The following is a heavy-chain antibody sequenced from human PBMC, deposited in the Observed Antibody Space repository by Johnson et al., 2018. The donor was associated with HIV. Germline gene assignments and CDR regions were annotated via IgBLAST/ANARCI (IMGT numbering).Heavy chain of an antibody. CDR2: ITWNGGSS. D-gene: IGHD5-18*01. V-gene: IGHV3-20*04. J-gene: IGHJ3*02. CDR3: ARAYSYGVFDI. Sequence: VQLVESGGGVVRPGGSLRLSCAASGFSFDDYGMNWVRQVPGKGLEWVSGITWNGGSSTYADSVKGRFTISRDNAKDSLYLQMNRLRAEDTAVYYCARAYSYGVFDIWGQGTMVTVSS. CDR1: GFSFDDYG.